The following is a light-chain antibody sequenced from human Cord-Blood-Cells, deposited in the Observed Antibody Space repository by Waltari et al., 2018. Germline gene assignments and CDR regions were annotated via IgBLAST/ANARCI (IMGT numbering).Light chain of an antibody. CDR2: EGS. J-gene: IGLJ3*02. CDR1: SSDVGSYNL. CDR3: CACAGSSTV. V-gene: IGLV2-23*01. Sequence: QSALTQPASVSGSPGQSITISCPGTSSDVGSYNLVSWYQQHPGKAPKLMIYEGSKRPFGVTNRSSGSKYGHTASLTIPGLQGEDEADYYGCACAGSSTVFGGGTKLTVL.